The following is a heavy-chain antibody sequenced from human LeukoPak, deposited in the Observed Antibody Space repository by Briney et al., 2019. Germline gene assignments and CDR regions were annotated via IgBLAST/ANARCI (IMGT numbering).Heavy chain of an antibody. V-gene: IGHV3-21*01. CDR2: ISSSSSYI. CDR3: ARESYYDSSGLDY. Sequence: TGGSLRLSCAASGLTFSSYSMNWVRQSPGEGLEWVSSISSSSSYIYYADSVKRRFTISRDNAKNSLYLQMNSLRAEDTAVYYCARESYYDSSGLDYWGQGTLVTVSS. D-gene: IGHD3-22*01. J-gene: IGHJ4*02. CDR1: GLTFSSYS.